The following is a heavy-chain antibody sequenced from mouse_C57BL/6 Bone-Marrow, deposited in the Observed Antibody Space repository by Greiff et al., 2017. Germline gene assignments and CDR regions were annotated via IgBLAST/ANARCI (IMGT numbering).Heavy chain of an antibody. Sequence: QVQLKESGAELVRPGASVTLSCKASGYTFTDYEMHWVKQTPVHGLEWIGAIDPETGGTAYNQKFKGKAILTADKSSSTAYMELRSLTSEDSAVDYCTRSVAYYSNHWYVDVWGTGTTVTVSS. CDR1: GYTFTDYE. J-gene: IGHJ1*03. D-gene: IGHD2-5*01. V-gene: IGHV1-15*01. CDR3: TRSVAYYSNHWYVDV. CDR2: IDPETGGT.